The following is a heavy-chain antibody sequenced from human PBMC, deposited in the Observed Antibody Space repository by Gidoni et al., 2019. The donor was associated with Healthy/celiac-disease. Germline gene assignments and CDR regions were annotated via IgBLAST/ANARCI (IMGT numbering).Heavy chain of an antibody. V-gene: IGHV4-39*01. D-gene: IGHD2-2*01. Sequence: QLQLQESGPGLVKPSETLSLTCTVSGGASSSSSYYRGWIRQPPGKGLEWIGSIYYSGSTYYNPSLKSRVTISVDTSKNQFSLKLSSVPAADTAVYYCARLGDCSSTSCYFVGYWGQGTLVTVSS. CDR3: ARLGDCSSTSCYFVGY. CDR1: GGASSSSSYY. J-gene: IGHJ4*02. CDR2: IYYSGST.